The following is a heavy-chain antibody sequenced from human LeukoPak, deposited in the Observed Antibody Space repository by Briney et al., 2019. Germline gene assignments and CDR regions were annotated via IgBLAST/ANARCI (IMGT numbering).Heavy chain of an antibody. V-gene: IGHV4-4*07. D-gene: IGHD3/OR15-3a*01. Sequence: SQTLSLTCTVAGGSISSYYCSWIRQPAGKGLEWLGRIYTSGSTNYNPSLKSRVTMSVDTSKNQFSLKLSSETAADTAVYYCAREFWAAPSENWFDPWGQGTLVTVSS. CDR2: IYTSGST. CDR1: GGSISSYY. CDR3: AREFWAAPSENWFDP. J-gene: IGHJ5*02.